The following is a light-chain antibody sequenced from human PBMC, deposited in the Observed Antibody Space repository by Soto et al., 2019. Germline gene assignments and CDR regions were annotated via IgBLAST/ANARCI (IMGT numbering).Light chain of an antibody. CDR1: EKIARH. CDR2: AAS. V-gene: IGKV1-39*01. Sequence: DIQMTQYPSSLSASVGDRITITCRASEKIARHLNWYQQKPGKAPNLLIYAASNLQNGVPLRFRGGGSGTDFTLTISNLQPEDFATYYCQQSYSTLSITFGQGTRLEIK. CDR3: QQSYSTLSIT. J-gene: IGKJ5*01.